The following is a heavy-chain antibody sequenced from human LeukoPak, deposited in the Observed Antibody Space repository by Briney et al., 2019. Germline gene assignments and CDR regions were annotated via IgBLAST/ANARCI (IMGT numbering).Heavy chain of an antibody. CDR3: ARDMGFGDPFDY. CDR2: INPNSGGT. D-gene: IGHD3-10*01. Sequence: ASVKVSCKASGYTFTGYYMHWVRQAPGQGLEWMGWINPNSGGTNYAQKFQGRVTMTRDTSISTAYMELSRLRSDDTAVYYCARDMGFGDPFDYWGQGTLVTVSS. J-gene: IGHJ4*02. CDR1: GYTFTGYY. V-gene: IGHV1-2*02.